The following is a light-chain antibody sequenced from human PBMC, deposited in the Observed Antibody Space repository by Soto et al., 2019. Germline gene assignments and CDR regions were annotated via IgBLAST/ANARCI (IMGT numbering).Light chain of an antibody. V-gene: IGLV4-60*03. CDR1: SEHRSYI. Sequence: QSVLTQSSSASASLGSSVNLTCTLSSEHRSYIIAWHQQQPGKAPRFLMRLESSGSQNKGSGVPDRFSGSSSGAARYLTISNLQSEDEADYYCETWNSNTRVFGGGTKLTVL. CDR2: LESSGSQ. CDR3: ETWNSNTRV. J-gene: IGLJ3*02.